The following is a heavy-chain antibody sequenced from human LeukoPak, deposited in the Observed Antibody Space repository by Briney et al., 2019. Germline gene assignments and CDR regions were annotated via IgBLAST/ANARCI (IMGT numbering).Heavy chain of an antibody. CDR1: GFTLSGSA. CDR2: IDKEKNSYAT. J-gene: IGHJ5*02. D-gene: IGHD1-26*01. Sequence: GGSLKLSCAASGFTLSGSAIHWVRQSFEKGLEWIGHIDKEKNSYATASAYAVSVEGRFTVSRDDSKNMAFLQMSGLKTEDTALYFCTRDSGTYNWLDPGGQGTLVTVSS. V-gene: IGHV3-73*01. CDR3: TRDSGTYNWLDP.